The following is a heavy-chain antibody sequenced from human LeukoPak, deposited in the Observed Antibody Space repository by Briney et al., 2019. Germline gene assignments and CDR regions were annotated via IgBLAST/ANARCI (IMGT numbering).Heavy chain of an antibody. V-gene: IGHV4-61*02. D-gene: IGHD2-2*02. CDR1: GGSISSGSYY. CDR3: ARGGIVVVPAAIRALGWYFDL. Sequence: SETLSLTCTVSGGSISSGSYYWSWIRQPAGKGLEWIGRIYTSGSTNYNPSLKSRVTISVDTSKNQFSLKLSSVTAADTAVYYCARGGIVVVPAAIRALGWYFDLWGRGTLVTVSS. CDR2: IYTSGST. J-gene: IGHJ2*01.